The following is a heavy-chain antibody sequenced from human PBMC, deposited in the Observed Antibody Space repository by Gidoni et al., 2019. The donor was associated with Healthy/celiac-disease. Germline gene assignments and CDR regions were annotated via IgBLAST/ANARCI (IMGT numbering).Heavy chain of an antibody. D-gene: IGHD4-4*01. CDR3: AKDRFAYSELDY. CDR1: GFTFSSYA. V-gene: IGHV3-23*01. CDR2: ISGRGGST. J-gene: IGHJ4*02. Sequence: EVQLLESGGGLVQPGGSLRLSCAASGFTFSSYAMSWVRQAPGKGLECVSAISGRGGSTYYADSVKGRFTISRDNSKNTLYLQMNSLRAEDTAVYYCAKDRFAYSELDYWGQGTLVTVSS.